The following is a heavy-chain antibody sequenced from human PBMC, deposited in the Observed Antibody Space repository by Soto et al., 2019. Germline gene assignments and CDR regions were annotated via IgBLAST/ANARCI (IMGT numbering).Heavy chain of an antibody. CDR3: AKELERPIDS. CDR2: LSGSGGST. Sequence: EVQLLESGGGLVQPGGSLRLSCAASGFTFSNYAMSWVRQAPGKGLEWVSALSGSGGSTYYADSVKGRFTISRDNSKKMLYLQMNSLRAEDTAVYYCAKELERPIDSWGQGTLVTVSS. V-gene: IGHV3-23*01. J-gene: IGHJ4*02. D-gene: IGHD1-1*01. CDR1: GFTFSNYA.